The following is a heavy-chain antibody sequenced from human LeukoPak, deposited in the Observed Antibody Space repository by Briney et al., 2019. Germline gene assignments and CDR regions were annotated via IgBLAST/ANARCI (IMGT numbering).Heavy chain of an antibody. D-gene: IGHD6-13*01. CDR3: TRGDPTSDRYSSSWYQGYYYYYYGMDV. CDR2: IRSKAYGGTT. Sequence: KTGGSLRLSCTASGFTFGDYAMSWFRQAPGKGLEWVGFIRSKAYGGTTEYAASVKGRFTISRNDSKSIAYLQMNSLKTEDTAVYYCTRGDPTSDRYSSSWYQGYYYYYYGMDVWGQGTTVTVSS. J-gene: IGHJ6*02. CDR1: GFTFGDYA. V-gene: IGHV3-49*05.